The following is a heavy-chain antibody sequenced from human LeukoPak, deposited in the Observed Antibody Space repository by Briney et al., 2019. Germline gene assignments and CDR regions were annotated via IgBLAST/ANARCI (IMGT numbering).Heavy chain of an antibody. D-gene: IGHD6-13*01. Sequence: SETLSLTCTVSDYSISSGYYWGWIRQPPGKGLEWIGSIYHSGSTYYNPSLKSRVTISVDTSKNQFSLKLSSVTAADTAVYYCARVYYSNSYDYWYFDLWGRGTLVTVSS. CDR1: DYSISSGYY. CDR2: IYHSGST. V-gene: IGHV4-38-2*02. J-gene: IGHJ2*01. CDR3: ARVYYSNSYDYWYFDL.